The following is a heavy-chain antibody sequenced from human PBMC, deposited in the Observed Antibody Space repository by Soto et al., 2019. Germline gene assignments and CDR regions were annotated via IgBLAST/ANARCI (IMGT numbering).Heavy chain of an antibody. CDR3: ARDRGYCSGGSCCNSWFDP. D-gene: IGHD2-15*01. Sequence: PSETLSLTCTVSGGSISSGGYYWSWIRQHPGKGLEWIGYIYYSGSTYYNPSLKSRVTISVDTSKNQFSLKLSSVTAADTAVYYCARDRGYCSGGSCCNSWFDPWGQGTLVTVS. J-gene: IGHJ5*02. V-gene: IGHV4-31*03. CDR1: GGSISSGGYY. CDR2: IYYSGST.